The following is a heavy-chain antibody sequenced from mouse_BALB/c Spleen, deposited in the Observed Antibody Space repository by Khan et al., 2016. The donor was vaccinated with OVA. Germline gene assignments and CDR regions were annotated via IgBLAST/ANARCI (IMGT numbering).Heavy chain of an antibody. CDR3: APVGNYYVSFAY. CDR1: GYTFTSYV. CDR2: IYPFNDDT. D-gene: IGHD1-1*01. V-gene: IGHV1S136*01. J-gene: IGHJ3*01. Sequence: VQLQQSGPELVKPGASVKMSCKASGYTFTSYVMHWVKQKPGLGLEWIGYIYPFNDDTKYNVNFKGKATLTSDKSSSTAYMELSSLTSEDSAVYYCAPVGNYYVSFAYWGQGTLVTVSA.